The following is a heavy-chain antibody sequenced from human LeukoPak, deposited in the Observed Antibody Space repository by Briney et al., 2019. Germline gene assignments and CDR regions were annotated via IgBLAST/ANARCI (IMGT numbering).Heavy chain of an antibody. V-gene: IGHV3-30*14. CDR1: GFTFSSYA. D-gene: IGHD3-22*01. J-gene: IGHJ4*02. CDR3: VTYNAYDSGIYVGYFDQ. Sequence: PGGSLRLSCAASGFTFSSYAMHWVRQAPGKGLEWVAVISYDGSNKYYADSVKGRFTISRDNSKNTLYLQMNSLRAEDTAVYYCVTYNAYDSGIYVGYFDQWGKGTLVTVSS. CDR2: ISYDGSNK.